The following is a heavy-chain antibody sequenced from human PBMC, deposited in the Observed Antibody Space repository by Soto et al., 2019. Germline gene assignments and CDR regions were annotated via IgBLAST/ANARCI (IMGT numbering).Heavy chain of an antibody. CDR2: LYYGGGT. CDR1: GGSISSYY. D-gene: IGHD5-12*01. J-gene: IGHJ4*02. CDR3: ARFYDNSYLDR. V-gene: IGHV4-59*08. Sequence: SETLSLTCTVSGGSISSYYWSWSRQLPGKGLEWIGCLYYGGGTNYNPSLKSRVTISVDTSKNQFSLKLYSVTAADTAVYYCARFYDNSYLDRWGQGTLVTVSS.